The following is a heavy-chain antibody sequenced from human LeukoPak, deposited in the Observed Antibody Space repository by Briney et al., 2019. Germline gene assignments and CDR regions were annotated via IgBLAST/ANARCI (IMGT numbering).Heavy chain of an antibody. V-gene: IGHV1-8*01. D-gene: IGHD2-2*02. CDR3: ARYCTSTGCYTPDDAFDI. J-gene: IGHJ3*02. CDR1: GYTFTSYD. Sequence: ASVRVSCTASGYTFTSYDINWVRQATGQGLEWVGWMNPNSGDTGYAQKFQGRVTMTRDTSISTAYMELSSLRSEDTAVYYCARYCTSTGCYTPDDAFDIWGQGTMVTVSS. CDR2: MNPNSGDT.